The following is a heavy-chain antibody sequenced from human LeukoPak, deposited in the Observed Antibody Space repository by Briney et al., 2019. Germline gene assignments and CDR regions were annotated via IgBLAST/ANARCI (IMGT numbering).Heavy chain of an antibody. D-gene: IGHD3-10*01. CDR3: ARCNGSGSYYGHYYGMDV. J-gene: IGHJ6*02. CDR2: IYYSGTT. Sequence: SEALSLTCIDPGGSISSYYWSWIRQPPGEGLEWIGYIYYSGTTNYNPSIRSRVTISVDTSKTQYSLKLSSVTAAATAVYYWARCNGSGSYYGHYYGMDVWGQGTTVTVSS. V-gene: IGHV4-59*08. CDR1: GGSISSYY.